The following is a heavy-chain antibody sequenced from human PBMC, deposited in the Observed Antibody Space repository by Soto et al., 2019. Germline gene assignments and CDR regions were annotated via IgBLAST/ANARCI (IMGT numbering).Heavy chain of an antibody. J-gene: IGHJ4*02. Sequence: GASVKVSCKTSGYTFTDYYMHWVRQAPGQGLEWMGWINPNSGGTNYAQKFQGRVTMTSDTSISTAYLDLTNLTFDDTAVYYCAREKTKFDYWGQGTLVTVS. CDR2: INPNSGGT. CDR3: AREKTKFDY. CDR1: GYTFTDYY. V-gene: IGHV1-2*02.